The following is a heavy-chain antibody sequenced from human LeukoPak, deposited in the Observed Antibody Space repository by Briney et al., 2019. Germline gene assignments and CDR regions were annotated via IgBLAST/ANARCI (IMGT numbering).Heavy chain of an antibody. V-gene: IGHV4-39*01. Sequence: SETLSLTCTVSGGSISSSSFYWDWIRQPPGKVLEWIGTIFYSGSTYYNPSLKSRITISVDTSKNQFSLKLSSVTAADTAVYYCARHSRSGYSDYESAFDIWGQGTMVIVSS. J-gene: IGHJ3*02. CDR1: GGSISSSSFY. CDR3: ARHSRSGYSDYESAFDI. D-gene: IGHD5-12*01. CDR2: IFYSGST.